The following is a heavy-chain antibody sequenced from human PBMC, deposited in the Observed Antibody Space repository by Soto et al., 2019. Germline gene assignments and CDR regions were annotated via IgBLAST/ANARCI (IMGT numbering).Heavy chain of an antibody. D-gene: IGHD1-26*01. Sequence: ASVKVSCKASGYTFTGYYMHWVRQAPGQGLEWMGWINPNSGGTNYALHVQGCVTMTRDTSISTVYLDLSRLRSYDTAVYYCARSWNKVGAAFALGYFDFWGLGTLVTVSS. CDR1: GYTFTGYY. CDR2: INPNSGGT. J-gene: IGHJ4*02. CDR3: ARSWNKVGAAFALGYFDF. V-gene: IGHV1-2*04.